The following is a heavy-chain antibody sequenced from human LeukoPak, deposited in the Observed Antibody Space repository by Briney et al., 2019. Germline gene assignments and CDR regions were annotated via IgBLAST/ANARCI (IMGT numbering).Heavy chain of an antibody. V-gene: IGHV3-30*02. Sequence: GGSLRLSCAASGFTFSSCAMHWVRLAPGKGREWVTFIQYDGTNKYYSDSVKGRFTISRDNSKNTLYLQMNSLRAEDTAVYYCARRAGAYSHPYDYWGQGTLVTVSS. D-gene: IGHD4/OR15-4a*01. CDR3: ARRAGAYSHPYDY. CDR1: GFTFSSCA. CDR2: IQYDGTNK. J-gene: IGHJ4*02.